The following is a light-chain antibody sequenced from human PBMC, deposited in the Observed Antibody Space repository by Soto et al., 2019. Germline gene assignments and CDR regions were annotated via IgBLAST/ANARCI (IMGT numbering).Light chain of an antibody. CDR2: GAS. CDR1: QSVGSN. Sequence: IVMTQSPATLSVSPWERATLSCRASQSVGSNLAWYQQKPGQAPRLLIYGASTRATDIPARFSGSGSGTEFALTINSLQSEDSAVYFCQQFNVWHRTFGQGTKVDIK. CDR3: QQFNVWHRT. V-gene: IGKV3-15*01. J-gene: IGKJ1*01.